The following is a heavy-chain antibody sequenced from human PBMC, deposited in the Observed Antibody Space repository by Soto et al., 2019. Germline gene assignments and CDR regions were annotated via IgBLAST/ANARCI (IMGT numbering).Heavy chain of an antibody. CDR2: IYYTGNA. CDR1: GGSISSYY. CDR3: ARARTSSAVDFDY. Sequence: SETLSLTCTVSGGSISSYYWSWIRQPPGKGLEWIGYIYYTGNANYNPSLKSRVTISVDTSKNQFSLKLTSLTAADTAVYYCARARTSSAVDFDYWGQGTLVTVSS. V-gene: IGHV4-59*01. J-gene: IGHJ4*02. D-gene: IGHD6-19*01.